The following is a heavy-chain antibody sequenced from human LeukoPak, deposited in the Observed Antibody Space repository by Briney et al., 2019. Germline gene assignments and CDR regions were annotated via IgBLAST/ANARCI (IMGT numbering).Heavy chain of an antibody. Sequence: ASVKVSCKASGYTFTTYYVHWVRQAPGQGLEWMGWINPNSGGTNYAQKFQGRVTMTRDTSISTAYMELSRLRSDDTAVYYCTRSKGRGYSYGYGYWGQGTLVTVSS. CDR2: INPNSGGT. CDR1: GYTFTTYY. V-gene: IGHV1-2*02. CDR3: TRSKGRGYSYGYGY. J-gene: IGHJ4*02. D-gene: IGHD5-18*01.